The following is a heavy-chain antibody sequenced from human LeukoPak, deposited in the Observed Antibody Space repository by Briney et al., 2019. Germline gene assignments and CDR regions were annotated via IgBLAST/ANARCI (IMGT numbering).Heavy chain of an antibody. CDR2: IYYSGST. CDR1: GGSISSSSYY. V-gene: IGHV4-39*01. D-gene: IGHD3-16*01. CDR3: ARRLTHYYYMDV. Sequence: SETLSLTCTVSGGSISSSSYYWGWIRQPPGKGLEWIGSIYYSGSTYYNPSLKSRVTISVDTSKNQFSLKLSSVTAADTAVYYCARRLTHYYYMDVWGKGTTVTVSS. J-gene: IGHJ6*03.